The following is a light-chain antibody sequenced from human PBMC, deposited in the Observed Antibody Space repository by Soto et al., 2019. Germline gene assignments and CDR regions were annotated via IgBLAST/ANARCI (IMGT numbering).Light chain of an antibody. Sequence: QSVLTQPPSVSGAPGQRVTISCTGSSSNIGAGYDVHWYQQLPGTAPKLLIYGNSNRPSGVPDRFSGSKSGTSASLAITGLQAEDEANYYCSSYTDTNTVIFGGGTKLTVL. CDR1: SSNIGAGYD. CDR3: SSYTDTNTVI. J-gene: IGLJ2*01. V-gene: IGLV1-40*01. CDR2: GNS.